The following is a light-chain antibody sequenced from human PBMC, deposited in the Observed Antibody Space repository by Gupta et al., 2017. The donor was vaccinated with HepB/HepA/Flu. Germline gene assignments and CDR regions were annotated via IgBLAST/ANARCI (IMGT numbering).Light chain of an antibody. CDR2: AAS. Sequence: DMQMTQSPSSLSASVGDRLTITCRASQSISNYLNWYQQKPGKAPKLLIYAASSLQSGVPSRFSGSGSGTDFTLTISSLQPEDIATYYCQQSYSSPITFGPGTRLEIK. J-gene: IGKJ5*01. CDR3: QQSYSSPIT. V-gene: IGKV1-39*01. CDR1: QSISNY.